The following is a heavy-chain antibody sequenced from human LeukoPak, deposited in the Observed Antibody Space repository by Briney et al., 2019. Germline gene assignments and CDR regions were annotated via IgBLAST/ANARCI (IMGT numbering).Heavy chain of an antibody. J-gene: IGHJ6*03. CDR2: ISYDGSNK. Sequence: GGSLRLSCAASGFVFSSYSMNWVRQAPGKGLEWVAVISYDGSNKYYADSVKGRFTISRDNSKNTLYLQMNSLRAEGTAVYYCARVFSSGWYWYMDVWGKGTTVTVSS. CDR1: GFVFSSYS. D-gene: IGHD6-19*01. V-gene: IGHV3-30*05. CDR3: ARVFSSGWYWYMDV.